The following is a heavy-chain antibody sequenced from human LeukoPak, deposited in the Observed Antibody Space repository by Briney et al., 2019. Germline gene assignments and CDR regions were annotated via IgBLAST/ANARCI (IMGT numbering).Heavy chain of an antibody. J-gene: IGHJ6*03. CDR1: GGTFSSYV. V-gene: IGHV1-69*05. CDR2: IIPIFGTA. D-gene: IGHD1-20*01. CDR3: ARDERITGSPGKYYYYYYYMGV. Sequence: SVKVSCKASGGTFSSYVISWVRQAPGQGLEWMGGIIPIFGTANYAQKFQGRVTITTDESTSTAYMELSSLRSEDTAVYYCARDERITGSPGKYYYYYYYMGVWGKGTTVTVSS.